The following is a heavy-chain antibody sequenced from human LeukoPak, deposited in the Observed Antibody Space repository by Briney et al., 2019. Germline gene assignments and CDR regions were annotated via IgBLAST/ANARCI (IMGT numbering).Heavy chain of an antibody. V-gene: IGHV1-69*05. J-gene: IGHJ5*02. CDR1: GGTFSSYA. CDR2: IIPIFGTA. Sequence: ASVKVSCKASGGTFSSYAISWVRQAPGQGLEWMGRIIPIFGTANYAQKFQGRVTITTDESTSTAYQEPSSLRSEHTAVYYSATRPYYYDSSGYHYEGGNWFDPWGQGTLVTVSS. D-gene: IGHD3-22*01. CDR3: ATRPYYYDSSGYHYEGGNWFDP.